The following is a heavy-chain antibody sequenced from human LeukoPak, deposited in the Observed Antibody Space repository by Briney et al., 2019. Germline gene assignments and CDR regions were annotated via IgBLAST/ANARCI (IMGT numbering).Heavy chain of an antibody. CDR1: GFTLSTYW. CDR2: IKQDGSEK. V-gene: IGHV3-7*04. J-gene: IGHJ3*02. CDR3: ARISPFRSDALDI. Sequence: GGSLRLSCAASGFTLSTYWMSWVRQAPGKGLEWVANIKQDGSEKYYVDSVKGRFTISRDNAKNLLYLQMNSLRAEDTAVYYCARISPFRSDALDIWGQGTMVTVSS.